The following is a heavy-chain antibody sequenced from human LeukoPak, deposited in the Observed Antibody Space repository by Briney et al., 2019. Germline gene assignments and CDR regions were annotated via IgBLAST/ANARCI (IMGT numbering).Heavy chain of an antibody. CDR2: INHSGST. CDR3: ARASIAARRINWFDP. V-gene: IGHV4-34*01. CDR1: GGSFSGYY. D-gene: IGHD6-6*01. Sequence: SETLSLTCAVYGGSFSGYYWSWIRQPPGKGLEWIGEINHSGSTNYNPSLKSRVTISVDTSKNQFSPKLSSVTAADTAVYYCARASIAARRINWFDPWGQGTLVTVSS. J-gene: IGHJ5*02.